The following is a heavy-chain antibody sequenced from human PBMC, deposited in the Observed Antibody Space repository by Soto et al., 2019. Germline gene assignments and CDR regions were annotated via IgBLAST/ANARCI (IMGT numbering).Heavy chain of an antibody. CDR2: ISYDGSNK. J-gene: IGHJ4*02. CDR3: AKDNSGTYSCLDH. CDR1: GFTFRSYG. Sequence: GGSLRLSCAASGFTFRSYGMHWVRQAPGKGLEWVAVISYDGSNKYYADSVKGRFTISRDNSKNTLYLQMNSLRAEDAAVYYCAKDNSGTYSCLDHWGQGTLVTVSS. D-gene: IGHD1-26*01. V-gene: IGHV3-30*18.